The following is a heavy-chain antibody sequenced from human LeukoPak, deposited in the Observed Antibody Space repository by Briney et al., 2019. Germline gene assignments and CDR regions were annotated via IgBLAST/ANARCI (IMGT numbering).Heavy chain of an antibody. CDR1: GFTFSKVW. D-gene: IGHD1-14*01. CDR3: TPGVGDY. J-gene: IGHJ4*02. Sequence: PGGSLRLSCAASGFTFSKVWMSWVRQVPGKGLEWVGRIKRRSDGGTTDYAAPVKDRFIISRDDSKNTLYLQMNSLKTDDTAVYHCTPGVGDYWGQGTLVTVSS. V-gene: IGHV3-15*01. CDR2: IKRRSDGGTT.